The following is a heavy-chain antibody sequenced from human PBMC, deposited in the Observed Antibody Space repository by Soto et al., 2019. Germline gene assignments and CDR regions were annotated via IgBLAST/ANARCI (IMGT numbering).Heavy chain of an antibody. CDR2: MNPNSGNT. D-gene: IGHD3-3*01. Sequence: ASVKVSCKASGYTFTSYDINWVRQATGQGLEWMGWMNPNSGNTGYAQKFQGRVTMTRNTSISTAYMELSSLRSEDTAVYYCARTPSQMGYYDFWSGYYNWFDPWGQGTLVTAPQ. CDR3: ARTPSQMGYYDFWSGYYNWFDP. V-gene: IGHV1-8*01. CDR1: GYTFTSYD. J-gene: IGHJ5*02.